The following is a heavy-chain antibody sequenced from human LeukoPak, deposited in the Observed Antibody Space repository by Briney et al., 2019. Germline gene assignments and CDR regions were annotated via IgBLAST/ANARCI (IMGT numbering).Heavy chain of an antibody. CDR2: IYWDDDK. J-gene: IGHJ4*02. CDR3: AHLIAASRTYYFAY. D-gene: IGHD6-13*01. V-gene: IGHV2-5*02. CDR1: GFSLSTSGVG. Sequence: SGPTLVKPTQTLTLTCTVSGFSLSTSGVGVGWIRQPPGKALEWLTLIYWDDDKRYSPSLKSRLTITKDTSKNQVVLIMTNMDPVDTATYYCAHLIAASRTYYFAYWGQGTLVTVSS.